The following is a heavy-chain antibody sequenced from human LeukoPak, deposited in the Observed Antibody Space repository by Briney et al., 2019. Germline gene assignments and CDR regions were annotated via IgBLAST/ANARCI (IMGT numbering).Heavy chain of an antibody. CDR1: GYSFTNYY. J-gene: IGHJ4*02. CDR3: AGFGGYSYED. CDR2: INPRGGST. Sequence: ASVKVSCKASGYSFTNYYMHWVRQAPGQGLEWMGIINPRGGSTTYAQKFQGRVTMTRDTSTSTVYMELSSLRSDDTAVYYCAGFGGYSYEDWGQGTLVTVSS. V-gene: IGHV1-46*01. D-gene: IGHD5-18*01.